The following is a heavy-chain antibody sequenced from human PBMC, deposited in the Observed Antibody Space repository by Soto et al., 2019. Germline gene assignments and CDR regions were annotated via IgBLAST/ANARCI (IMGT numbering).Heavy chain of an antibody. J-gene: IGHJ3*02. CDR2: IFSNDEK. CDR1: GFSLSNARMG. CDR3: ARIQGYSSGWFQGTRGYAFDI. V-gene: IGHV2-26*01. D-gene: IGHD6-19*01. Sequence: QVTLKESGPVLVKPTETLTLTCTVSGFSLSNARMGVSWIRQPPGKALEWLAHIFSNDEKSYSTSMKSRLTISKDTSKSQVVLTMTNMDPVDTATYYCARIQGYSSGWFQGTRGYAFDIWGQGTMVTVSS.